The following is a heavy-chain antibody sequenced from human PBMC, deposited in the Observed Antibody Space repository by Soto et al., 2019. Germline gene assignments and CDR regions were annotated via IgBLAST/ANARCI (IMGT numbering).Heavy chain of an antibody. CDR1: GGSISSYY. CDR3: ARDPAGSGWVDY. D-gene: IGHD6-19*01. Sequence: PSETLSLTCTVSGGSISSYYWSWIRQPPGKGLEWIGYIYYSGSTNYNPSLKSRVTISVDTSKNQFSLKLSSVTAADTAVYYCARDPAGSGWVDYWGQGTLVTVSS. V-gene: IGHV4-59*01. J-gene: IGHJ4*02. CDR2: IYYSGST.